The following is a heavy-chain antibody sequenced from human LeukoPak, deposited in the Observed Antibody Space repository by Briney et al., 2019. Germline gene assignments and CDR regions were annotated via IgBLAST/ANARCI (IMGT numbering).Heavy chain of an antibody. CDR1: GFTFRTYW. Sequence: GGSLRLSCAVSGFTFRTYWTHWVRQTPGEGLVWVSRINEHGSITDYADSVRDRFTISRDNAKNTLYLHMNSLRAEDTAMYYCARDVAGAGSHWGHGTLVTVSS. V-gene: IGHV3-74*01. CDR3: ARDVAGAGSH. D-gene: IGHD6-19*01. J-gene: IGHJ4*01. CDR2: INEHGSIT.